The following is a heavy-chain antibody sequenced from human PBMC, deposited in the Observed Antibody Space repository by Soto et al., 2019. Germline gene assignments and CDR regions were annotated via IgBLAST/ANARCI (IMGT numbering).Heavy chain of an antibody. CDR2: INAGNGNT. Sequence: QVQLVQSGAEVKKPGASVKVSCKASGYTFTSYAMHWVRQAPGQRLEWMGWINAGNGNTKYSQKFQGRVTITRDTAASTAYMELSSLRSQDTAVYYCARGYGGPASWFDPWGQGTLVTVSS. CDR3: ARGYGGPASWFDP. CDR1: GYTFTSYA. D-gene: IGHD3-10*01. J-gene: IGHJ5*02. V-gene: IGHV1-3*01.